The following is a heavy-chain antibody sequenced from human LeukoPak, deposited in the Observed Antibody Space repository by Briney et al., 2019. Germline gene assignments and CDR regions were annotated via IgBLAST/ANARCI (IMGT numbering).Heavy chain of an antibody. CDR2: ICESSSAT. CDR1: GFTFNDYY. Sequence: GGSLRLSCTASGFTFNDYYMTWVGQAPGKGLEGLSSICESSSATYHADSVKGRFPISRHNAKNSLYLQMNNLRAEDTAVYYCAREGLPVYNKYGIDVWGQGTTVTVFS. V-gene: IGHV3-11*01. CDR3: AREGLPVYNKYGIDV. J-gene: IGHJ6*02.